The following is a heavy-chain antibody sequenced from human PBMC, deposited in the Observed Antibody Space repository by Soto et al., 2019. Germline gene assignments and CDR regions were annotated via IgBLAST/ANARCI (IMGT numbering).Heavy chain of an antibody. CDR3: ATPRSSLAYYCGMDV. CDR2: IIPIFGTA. D-gene: IGHD6-6*01. V-gene: IGHV1-69*12. J-gene: IGHJ6*02. Sequence: QVQLVQSGAEVKKPGSSVKVSCKASGGTFSSYAISWVRQAPGQGLEWMGGIIPIFGTADYAQRFQGRVTITADESTSTAYMELTSLRSEDTAVYYCATPRSSLAYYCGMDVWGQATTVTVSS. CDR1: GGTFSSYA.